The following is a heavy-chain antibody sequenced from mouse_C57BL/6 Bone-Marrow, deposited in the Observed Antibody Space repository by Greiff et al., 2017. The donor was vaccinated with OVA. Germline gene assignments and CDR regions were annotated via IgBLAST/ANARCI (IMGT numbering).Heavy chain of an antibody. D-gene: IGHD4-1*01. Sequence: EVKVVESGGGLVQPKGSLKLSCAASGFTFNTYAMHWVRQAPGKGLEWVARIRSKSSNYATYYADSVKDRFTISRDDSQSMLYLKMNNLKTEDTAMYYCVREGGNWDDWYFDVWGTGTTVTVSS. V-gene: IGHV10-3*01. CDR2: IRSKSSNYAT. J-gene: IGHJ1*03. CDR1: GFTFNTYA. CDR3: VREGGNWDDWYFDV.